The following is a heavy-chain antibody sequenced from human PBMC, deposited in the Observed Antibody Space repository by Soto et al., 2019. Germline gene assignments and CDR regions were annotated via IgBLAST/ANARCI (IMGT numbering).Heavy chain of an antibody. CDR3: AADRDGTDFDY. CDR2: IVVGSGNT. D-gene: IGHD1-7*01. J-gene: IGHJ4*02. V-gene: IGHV1-58*02. CDR1: GFTFTNSS. Sequence: KVSRQGSGFTFTNSSIQWGRRARGQRLEWIGWIVVGSGNTNYAQKFQERVTITRDMSTSTAYMELSSLRSEDTAVYYCAADRDGTDFDYWGQGTLVTVSS.